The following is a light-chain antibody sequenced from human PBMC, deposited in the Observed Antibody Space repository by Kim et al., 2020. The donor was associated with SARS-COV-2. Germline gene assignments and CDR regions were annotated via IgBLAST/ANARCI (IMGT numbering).Light chain of an antibody. CDR1: QSVSTY. J-gene: IGKJ4*01. Sequence: LAPWQLAPLSCRASQSVSTYLAWYQQRSGQAPRVLIYDASNRATGIPARFSGSGSGTDFTLTISSLQPEDFAVYYCQQRSSWPLTFGGGTKVDIK. V-gene: IGKV3-11*01. CDR3: QQRSSWPLT. CDR2: DAS.